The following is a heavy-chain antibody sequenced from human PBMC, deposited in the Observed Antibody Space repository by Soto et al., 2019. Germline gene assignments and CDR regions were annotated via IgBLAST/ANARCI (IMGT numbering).Heavy chain of an antibody. Sequence: GVLRLSCAASGFTLSTYSMNWVRQAPGKGLELISYISRSSATTIYYADSVKGRFTISRDNAKNSLYLQMNSLRDEDTAVYYCARDRLGYSYGNSMDVWGQGTTVTVSS. V-gene: IGHV3-48*02. J-gene: IGHJ6*02. CDR3: ARDRLGYSYGNSMDV. D-gene: IGHD5-18*01. CDR1: GFTLSTYS. CDR2: ISRSSATTI.